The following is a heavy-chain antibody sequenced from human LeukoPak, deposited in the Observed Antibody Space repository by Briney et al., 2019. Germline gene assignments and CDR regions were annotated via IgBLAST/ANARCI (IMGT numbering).Heavy chain of an antibody. J-gene: IGHJ3*02. CDR2: ISWNSGSI. V-gene: IGHV3-9*03. CDR1: GFTYDDYA. D-gene: IGHD2-8*02. CDR3: AKDEFVASDFTGAFDI. Sequence: HPGRSLRLSCADSGFTYDDYAMQWVRQAPGKGLEWVSGISWNSGSIGYADSVKGRFTISRDNAKNSLYLQMNSLRADDMALYYCAKDEFVASDFTGAFDIWGQGTMVTVSS.